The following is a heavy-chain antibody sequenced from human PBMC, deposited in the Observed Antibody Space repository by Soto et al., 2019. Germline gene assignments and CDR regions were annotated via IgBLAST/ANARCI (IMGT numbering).Heavy chain of an antibody. CDR1: GFTFSSYG. J-gene: IGHJ6*02. D-gene: IGHD3-3*01. Sequence: GWSLRLSCAASGFTFSSYGMHWVRQAPGKGLEWVAVISYDGSNKYYADSVKGRFTISRDNSKNTLYLQMNSLRAEDTAVYYCAKIPIGVGIFGVVHTLYYYYGMDVWGQWTTVTVS. CDR3: AKIPIGVGIFGVVHTLYYYYGMDV. CDR2: ISYDGSNK. V-gene: IGHV3-30*18.